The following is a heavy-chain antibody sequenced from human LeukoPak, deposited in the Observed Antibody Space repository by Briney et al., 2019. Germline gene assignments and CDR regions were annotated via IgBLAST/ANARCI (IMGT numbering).Heavy chain of an antibody. CDR3: ARNYYDILTGYYNGFDY. D-gene: IGHD3-9*01. J-gene: IGHJ4*02. Sequence: GSLRLSCAGSGFTFSAYDLSWVRQAQGQGLEWVAAISRSGSTPYYTASVKGRFTISRDNSKNTLYLQMNSLRAEDTAVYYCARNYYDILTGYYNGFDYWGQGTLVTVSS. CDR1: GFTFSAYD. V-gene: IGHV3-23*01. CDR2: ISRSGSTP.